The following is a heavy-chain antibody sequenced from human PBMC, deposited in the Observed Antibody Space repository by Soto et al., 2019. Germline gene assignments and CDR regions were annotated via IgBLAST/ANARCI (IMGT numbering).Heavy chain of an antibody. Sequence: SETLSLTCTASGGSISSYYWSWIRQPAGKGLEWIGRIYTSGSTNYNPSLKSRVTMSVDTSKNQSSLKLSSVTAADTAVYYCARACSSNSCYDVFDYWGQGTLVTVSS. CDR3: ARACSSNSCYDVFDY. D-gene: IGHD2-2*01. J-gene: IGHJ4*02. CDR2: IYTSGST. V-gene: IGHV4-4*07. CDR1: GGSISSYY.